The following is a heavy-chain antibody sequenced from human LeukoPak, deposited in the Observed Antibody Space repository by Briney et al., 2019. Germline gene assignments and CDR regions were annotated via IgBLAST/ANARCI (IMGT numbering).Heavy chain of an antibody. Sequence: GGTLRLSCAASGFTFSRNGMNWVRQAPGKGLEWVSTITGSGGSTYYADSVKGRFTISRDNSKNTLYLQLNSLRAEDTAVYYCAKDSGIKWIRENYYYMDVWGKGTTVTISS. CDR1: GFTFSRNG. J-gene: IGHJ6*03. D-gene: IGHD3-10*01. CDR2: ITGSGGST. V-gene: IGHV3-23*01. CDR3: AKDSGIKWIRENYYYMDV.